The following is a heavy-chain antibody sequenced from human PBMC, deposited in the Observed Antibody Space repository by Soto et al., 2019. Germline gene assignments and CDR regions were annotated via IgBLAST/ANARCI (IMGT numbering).Heavy chain of an antibody. CDR1: GFSFSSFW. D-gene: IGHD2-21*02. CDR3: ARDPPYCGADCPHQP. Sequence: DVRLVESGGGVVQPGGSLRLSCAASGFSFSSFWMHWVRQTPGRGLEWVSRIRGDATSISYADSVKGRFTISRDNAKNTVYLQMTSLRAEDSGVYYCARDPPYCGADCPHQPWGQGTPVTVSS. J-gene: IGHJ5*02. V-gene: IGHV3-74*01. CDR2: IRGDATSI.